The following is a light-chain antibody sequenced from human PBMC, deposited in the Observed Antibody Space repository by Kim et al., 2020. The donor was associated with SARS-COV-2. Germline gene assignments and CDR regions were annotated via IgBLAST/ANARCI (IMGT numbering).Light chain of an antibody. J-gene: IGKJ5*01. CDR3: LQHRTYPIT. CDR1: QDIGSD. V-gene: IGKV1-17*01. Sequence: ASVGARVPIPCRASQDIGSDLGWYQQTPGRAPKRLIYGASNLQSGVPSRFSGSGSETEFTLTINSLQPEDFATYFCLQHRTYPITFGQGTRLEIK. CDR2: GAS.